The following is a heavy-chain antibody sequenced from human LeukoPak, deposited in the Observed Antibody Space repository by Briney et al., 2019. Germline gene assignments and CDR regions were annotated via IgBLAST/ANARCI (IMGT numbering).Heavy chain of an antibody. Sequence: PGGSLRLSCAASGFTFSNYEMNWVRQAPGKGLEWISYIRSSGTTMYYADSVKGRFTISRDNAKNTLYLQMNSLRAEDTAVYYCARGRKVLWFGETNDAFDIWGQGTMVTVSS. D-gene: IGHD3-10*01. J-gene: IGHJ3*02. CDR3: ARGRKVLWFGETNDAFDI. CDR1: GFTFSNYE. CDR2: IRSSGTTM. V-gene: IGHV3-48*03.